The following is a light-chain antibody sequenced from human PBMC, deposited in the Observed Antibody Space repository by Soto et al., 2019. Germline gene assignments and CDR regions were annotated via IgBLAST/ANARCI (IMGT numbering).Light chain of an antibody. CDR2: DAS. CDR1: QSISSW. CDR3: QTYNSYSWA. Sequence: DIQMTQSPSTLSASVGDRVTITCRASQSISSWLAWYQQKPGKAPKLLIYDASSLESGVPSRFSGSGSGTEFTLTISSLQPDDFATYYCQTYNSYSWAFGQGTKVDIK. J-gene: IGKJ1*01. V-gene: IGKV1-5*01.